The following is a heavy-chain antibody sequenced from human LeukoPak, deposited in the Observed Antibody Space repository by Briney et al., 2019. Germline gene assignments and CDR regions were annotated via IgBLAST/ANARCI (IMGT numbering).Heavy chain of an antibody. CDR1: GFTFSSDG. CDR2: ISYDGSNK. J-gene: IGHJ4*02. V-gene: IGHV3-30*18. Sequence: GGSLRLSFAASGFTFSSDGTRWVRQAPGKGLEWVAVISYDGSNKYYADSVKGRFTISRDNSKNTLYLQMNSLRAEDTAVYYCAKDARDYGDCSAGFDYWGQGTLVTVSS. CDR3: AKDARDYGDCSAGFDY. D-gene: IGHD4-17*01.